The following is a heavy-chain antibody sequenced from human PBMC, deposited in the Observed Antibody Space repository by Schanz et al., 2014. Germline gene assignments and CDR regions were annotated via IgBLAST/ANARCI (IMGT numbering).Heavy chain of an antibody. J-gene: IGHJ4*01. CDR1: GFIFSNYG. V-gene: IGHV3-33*01. D-gene: IGHD6-13*01. CDR3: AREQIMAAAGLVDY. CDR2: IWSDGSGK. Sequence: QVQLVESGGGVVQPGGSLRLSCAASGFIFSNYGMHWVRQAPGKGLEWVAVIWSDGSGKYYADSVKGRFTISRDNAKNSLYLQMNSLRAEDTAVYYCAREQIMAAAGLVDYWGHGTLVTDSS.